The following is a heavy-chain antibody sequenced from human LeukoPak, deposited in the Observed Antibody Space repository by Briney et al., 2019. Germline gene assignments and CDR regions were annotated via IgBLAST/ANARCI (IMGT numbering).Heavy chain of an antibody. Sequence: GGSLRLSCAASGFTVSSNYMSWVRQAPGKGLEWVSVIYSGGSTYYADSVKGRFTISRDNSKNTLYLQMNSLGAEDTAVYFCARGGGDYCFDYWGQGALVTVSS. CDR2: IYSGGST. V-gene: IGHV3-53*01. D-gene: IGHD2-21*02. CDR3: ARGGGDYCFDY. J-gene: IGHJ4*02. CDR1: GFTVSSNY.